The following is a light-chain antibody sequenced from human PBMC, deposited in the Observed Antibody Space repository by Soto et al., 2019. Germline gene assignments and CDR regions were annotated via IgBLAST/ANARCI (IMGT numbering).Light chain of an antibody. CDR1: QSISSW. Sequence: DIQMTQSPSTLSASVGDRVTITCRASQSISSWLAWYQQKPGKAPKLLIYDASSLESGVPSRFSGSGSGTEFTHTISSLQPDDFATYYCQQYNSYSYTFGQGTKVEIK. CDR2: DAS. V-gene: IGKV1-5*01. J-gene: IGKJ1*01. CDR3: QQYNSYSYT.